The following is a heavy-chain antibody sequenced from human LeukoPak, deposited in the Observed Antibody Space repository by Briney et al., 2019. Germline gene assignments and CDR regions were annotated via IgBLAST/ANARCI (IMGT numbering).Heavy chain of an antibody. CDR2: IVLGSGNT. Sequence: SVKVSCKASGFTFHTSAMQWVRQARGQRLEWIGWIVLGSGNTVYSHKFRDRVIITRDMSTSTVYMELDSLGSEDTAVYYCAAQRGASLHDFWSTRLFDPWGQGTLVTVSS. CDR3: AAQRGASLHDFWSTRLFDP. D-gene: IGHD3-3*01. V-gene: IGHV1-58*02. J-gene: IGHJ5*02. CDR1: GFTFHTSA.